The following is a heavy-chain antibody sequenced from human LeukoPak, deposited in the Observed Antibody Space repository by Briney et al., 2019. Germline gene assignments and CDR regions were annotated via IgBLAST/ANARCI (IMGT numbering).Heavy chain of an antibody. D-gene: IGHD3-10*01. J-gene: IGHJ4*02. CDR1: GGSISSDY. Sequence: SETLFLTCTVSGGSISSDYWQWIRQPPGKGLEWIGYIYNSGSNNYNPSLKSRATISIDTSKNQFSLKLTSVTAADTAVYYCATRGYWGQGTLVTVSS. CDR2: IYNSGSN. CDR3: ATRGY. V-gene: IGHV4-59*08.